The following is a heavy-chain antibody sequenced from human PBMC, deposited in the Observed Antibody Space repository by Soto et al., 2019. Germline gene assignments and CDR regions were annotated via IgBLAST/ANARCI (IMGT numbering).Heavy chain of an antibody. CDR1: FTFSMYS. Sequence: EVQVVESGGGLVNPGGSLRLSCSFTFSMYSMNWVRQAPGKGLEWVASISSGGIYIKYADSVKGRFTISRDNAKNSVSLQMNSLKVEDTAVYYCTRDQGGSYDSWFDPWGQGTPVIVSS. CDR3: TRDQGGSYDSWFDP. V-gene: IGHV3-21*06. J-gene: IGHJ5*02. CDR2: ISSGGIYI. D-gene: IGHD1-26*01.